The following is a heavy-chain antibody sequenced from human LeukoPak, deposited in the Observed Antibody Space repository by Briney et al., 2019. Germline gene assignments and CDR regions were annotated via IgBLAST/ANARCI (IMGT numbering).Heavy chain of an antibody. D-gene: IGHD4-17*01. V-gene: IGHV4-30-4*01. CDR1: GGSISSGDYY. J-gene: IGHJ3*02. Sequence: SETVSLTCTVSGGSISSGDYYWSWIRQPPGKGLEWIGYIYYSGSTYYNPSLKSRVTISVDTSKNQFSLKLSSVTAADTAVYYCARGDLVRPYGDYEATIWGQGTMVTVSS. CDR3: ARGDLVRPYGDYEATI. CDR2: IYYSGST.